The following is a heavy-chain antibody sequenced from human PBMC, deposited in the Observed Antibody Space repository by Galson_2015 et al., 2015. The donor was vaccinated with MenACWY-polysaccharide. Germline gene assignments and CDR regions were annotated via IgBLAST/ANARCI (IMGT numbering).Heavy chain of an antibody. CDR3: VKVGARYCSGGTCSFNWFDP. CDR2: INSDGSAT. D-gene: IGHD2-15*01. J-gene: IGHJ5*02. V-gene: IGHV3-74*01. Sequence: SLRLSCAASGFTVSHYWMHWVRHAPGKGLVWVSRINSDGSATNYADSVKGRFTISRDNAKNTLYLQMNSLRDEDTAVCYCVKVGARYCSGGTCSFNWFDPWGQGTLVTVSS. CDR1: GFTVSHYW.